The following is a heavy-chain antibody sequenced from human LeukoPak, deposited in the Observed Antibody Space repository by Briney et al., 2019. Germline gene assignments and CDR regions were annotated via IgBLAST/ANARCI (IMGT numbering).Heavy chain of an antibody. CDR2: IWYSGSNK. V-gene: IGHV3-33*06. CDR1: GFTFSSYG. D-gene: IGHD4-17*01. J-gene: IGHJ4*02. CDR3: AKDATVTTSGSYFDY. Sequence: GGSLRLSCAASGFTFSSYGMHWVRQAPGKGLEWVAVIWYSGSNKYYADSVKGRFTISRDNSKNTLYLQMNSLRAEDTAVYYCAKDATVTTSGSYFDYWGQGTLATVSS.